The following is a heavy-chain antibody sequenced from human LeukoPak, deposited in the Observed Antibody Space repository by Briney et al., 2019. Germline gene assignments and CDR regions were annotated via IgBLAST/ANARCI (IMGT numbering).Heavy chain of an antibody. CDR1: GFTFSNYS. CDR2: ISGNGGST. J-gene: IGHJ4*02. Sequence: GGSLRLSCEASGFTFSNYSLTWVRQAPGKGLEWVSGISGNGGSTSYADSVKGRFTISRDNSKNTLYLQMNSLRAEDTAVYYCAKDRSSSTSCSNYWGQGTLVTVSS. D-gene: IGHD2-2*01. V-gene: IGHV3-23*01. CDR3: AKDRSSSTSCSNY.